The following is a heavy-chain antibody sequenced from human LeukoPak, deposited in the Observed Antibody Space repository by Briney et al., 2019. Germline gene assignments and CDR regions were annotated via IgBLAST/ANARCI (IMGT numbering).Heavy chain of an antibody. D-gene: IGHD2-2*01. CDR1: GFTFSSYA. CDR2: ISGSGGST. CDR3: AKVEDIVVVPAAIGAFDI. Sequence: GGSLRLSCAASGFTFSSYAMSWVRQAPGKGLEWVSAISGSGGSTYYADSVKGRFTISRDNSKNTLYLQMNSLRAEDTAVYYCAKVEDIVVVPAAIGAFDIWGQGTMVTVSS. J-gene: IGHJ3*02. V-gene: IGHV3-23*01.